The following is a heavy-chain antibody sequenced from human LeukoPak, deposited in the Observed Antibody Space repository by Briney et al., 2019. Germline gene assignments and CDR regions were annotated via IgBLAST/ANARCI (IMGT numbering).Heavy chain of an antibody. D-gene: IGHD6-13*01. CDR3: AKYSSSWHFDY. Sequence: ASVKVPCKASGYTFTSYAMHWVRQAPGQRLEWMGWINTGNGNTKFSQKFQGRVTITRDTSASTAYMELSSLRSEDTAVYYCAKYSSSWHFDYWGQGTLVTVSS. J-gene: IGHJ4*02. CDR1: GYTFTSYA. V-gene: IGHV1-3*04. CDR2: INTGNGNT.